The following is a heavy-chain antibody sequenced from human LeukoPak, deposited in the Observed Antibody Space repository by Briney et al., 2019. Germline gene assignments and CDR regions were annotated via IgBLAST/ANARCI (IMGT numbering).Heavy chain of an antibody. CDR2: ISGSGGST. CDR3: AKGLWGRSSGWYSPIDY. Sequence: PGGSLRLSCAASGFTFSSYAMSWVRQAPGKGLEWVSAISGSGGSTYYADPVKGRFTISRDNSKNTPYLQMNSLRAEDTAVYYCAKGLWGRSSGWYSPIDYWGQGTLVTVSS. D-gene: IGHD6-19*01. CDR1: GFTFSSYA. V-gene: IGHV3-23*01. J-gene: IGHJ4*02.